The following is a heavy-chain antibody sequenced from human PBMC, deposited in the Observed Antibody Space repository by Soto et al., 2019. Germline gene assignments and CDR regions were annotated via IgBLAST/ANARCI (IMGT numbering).Heavy chain of an antibody. CDR2: ISYDGSNK. Sequence: QVQLVESGGGVVQPGRSLRLSCAASGFTFSSYGMHWVRQAPGKGLEWVAVISYDGSNKYYADSVKGRFTISRDNSKNTLYLQMNSLRAEDTAVYYCAKDLNYYGSGRYDFDYWGQGTLVTVSS. D-gene: IGHD3-10*01. CDR3: AKDLNYYGSGRYDFDY. V-gene: IGHV3-30*18. J-gene: IGHJ4*02. CDR1: GFTFSSYG.